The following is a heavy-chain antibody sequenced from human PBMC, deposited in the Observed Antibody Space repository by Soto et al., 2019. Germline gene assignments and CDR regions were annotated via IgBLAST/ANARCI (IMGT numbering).Heavy chain of an antibody. CDR1: GGSFSGYY. J-gene: IGHJ4*02. CDR3: GGGGSVFGVPVLDY. D-gene: IGHD3-3*01. CDR2: INHSGST. Sequence: SETLSLTCAVYGGSFSGYYWSWIRQPPGKGLEWIGEINHSGSTNYNPSLKSRVTISVDTSKNQFSLKLTSVTAADTGVYYCGGGGSVFGVPVLDYGGKGPLVTVSS. V-gene: IGHV4-34*01.